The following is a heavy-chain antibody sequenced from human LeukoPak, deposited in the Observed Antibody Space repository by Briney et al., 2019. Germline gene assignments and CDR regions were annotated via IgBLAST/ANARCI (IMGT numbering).Heavy chain of an antibody. CDR3: ARGRGYSYGSAPGRQRFDI. CDR1: GGSISSYY. V-gene: IGHV4-59*12. Sequence: PSETLSLTCTVSGGSISSYYWSWIRQPPGKGLEWIGYIYYSGSTNYSPSLKSRVTISVDTSKNQFSLKLSSVTAADTAVYYCARGRGYSYGSAPGRQRFDIWGQGTMVTVSS. D-gene: IGHD5-18*01. J-gene: IGHJ3*02. CDR2: IYYSGST.